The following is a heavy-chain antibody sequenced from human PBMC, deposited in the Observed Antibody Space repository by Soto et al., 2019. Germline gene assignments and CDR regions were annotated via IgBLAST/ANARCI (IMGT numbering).Heavy chain of an antibody. Sequence: QLQLQESGPGLVKPSETLSLTCTVSGDSITSNEYYWGWIRQPPGKGLEWIGSMFYSGSTYYNPSLKSRVTISVDTSKNQFALELRSVTAADTAVYYCEGRQGAFYYYYGVDVWGQGTTVTVSS. CDR1: GDSITSNEYY. CDR2: MFYSGST. D-gene: IGHD1-1*01. J-gene: IGHJ6*02. V-gene: IGHV4-39*01. CDR3: EGRQGAFYYYYGVDV.